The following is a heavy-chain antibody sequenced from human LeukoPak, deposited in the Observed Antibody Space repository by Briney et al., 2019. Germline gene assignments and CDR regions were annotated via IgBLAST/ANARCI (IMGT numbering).Heavy chain of an antibody. V-gene: IGHV3-23*01. Sequence: GGSLRLSCAASGFTVSSNYMSWVRQAPGKGLEWVSAISGSGGSTYYADSVKGRFTISRDNSKNTLYLQMNSLRAEDTAVYYCAKGGNYGSGNYYFDYWGQGTLVTVSS. D-gene: IGHD3-10*01. CDR2: ISGSGGST. CDR3: AKGGNYGSGNYYFDY. J-gene: IGHJ4*02. CDR1: GFTVSSNY.